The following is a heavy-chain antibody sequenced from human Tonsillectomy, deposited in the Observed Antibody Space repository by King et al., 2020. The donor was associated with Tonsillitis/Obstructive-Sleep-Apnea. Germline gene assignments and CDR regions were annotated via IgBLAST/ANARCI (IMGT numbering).Heavy chain of an antibody. CDR1: GFTFNSYA. J-gene: IGHJ6*04. Sequence: VQLVESGGGVVQPGRSLRLSCAASGFTFNSYAMHWVRQAPGKGLEWVAVISYDGSDKYYADSVKGRFTISRDNSKNTLYLQMNSLRAEDTAVYYCARGRDYDFWSPRRIKYGMDVWGKGTTVTVSS. CDR2: ISYDGSDK. CDR3: ARGRDYDFWSPRRIKYGMDV. V-gene: IGHV3-30*04. D-gene: IGHD3-3*01.